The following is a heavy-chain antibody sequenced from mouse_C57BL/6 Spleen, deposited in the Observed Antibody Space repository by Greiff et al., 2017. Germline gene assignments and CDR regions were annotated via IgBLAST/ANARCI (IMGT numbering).Heavy chain of an antibody. CDR3: ARDSSGYFDY. CDR2: SRNKANDYTT. D-gene: IGHD6-1*01. Sequence: EVKLMESGGGLVQSGRSLRLSCATSGFTFSDFYMEWVRQAPGKGLEWIAASRNKANDYTTEYSASVKGRFIVARDTSQSILYPQMNALRAEDTASYYCARDSSGYFDYWGQGTTLTVSS. V-gene: IGHV7-1*01. CDR1: GFTFSDFY. J-gene: IGHJ2*01.